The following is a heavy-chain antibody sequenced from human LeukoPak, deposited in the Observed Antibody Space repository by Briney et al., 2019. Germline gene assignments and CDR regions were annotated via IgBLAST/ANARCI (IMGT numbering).Heavy chain of an antibody. Sequence: PSETLSLTCTVSGGSISSFHWSWIRQPPGKGLEWIGYIHYSGSTNYNPSLKSRVAISVDTSKNQFSLKLSSVTAADTAVYYCARDSAWNWFDPWGQGTLVTVSS. CDR2: IHYSGST. CDR3: ARDSAWNWFDP. CDR1: GGSISSFH. J-gene: IGHJ5*02. V-gene: IGHV4-59*01.